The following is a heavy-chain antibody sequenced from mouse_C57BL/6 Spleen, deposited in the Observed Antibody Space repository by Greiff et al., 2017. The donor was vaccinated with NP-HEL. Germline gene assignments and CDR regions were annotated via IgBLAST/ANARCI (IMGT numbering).Heavy chain of an antibody. CDR2: IDPSDSYT. D-gene: IGHD2-5*01. CDR3: ARDYSNWFAY. V-gene: IGHV1-59*01. CDR1: GYTFTSYR. J-gene: IGHJ3*01. Sequence: QVQLQQPGAELVRPGTSVKLSCKASGYTFTSYRMHWVKQRPGQGLEWIGVIDPSDSYTNYNQKFKGKATLTVDTSSSTAYMQLSSLTSEDSAVYYCARDYSNWFAYWGQGTLVTVSA.